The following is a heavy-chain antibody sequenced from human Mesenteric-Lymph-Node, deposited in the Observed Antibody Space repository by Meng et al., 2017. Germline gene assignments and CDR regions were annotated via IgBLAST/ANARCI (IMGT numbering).Heavy chain of an antibody. D-gene: IGHD1-26*01. CDR1: GFTFSSYG. CDR3: ARDVSGSYWGLIDY. Sequence: GGSLRLSCAASGFTFSSYGMHWVRQAPGKGLEWVAVIWYDGSNKYYADSVKGRFTISRDNAKNSLYLQMNSLRVEDTAVYFCARDVSGSYWGLIDYWGQGTLVTVSS. J-gene: IGHJ4*02. CDR2: IWYDGSNK. V-gene: IGHV3-33*01.